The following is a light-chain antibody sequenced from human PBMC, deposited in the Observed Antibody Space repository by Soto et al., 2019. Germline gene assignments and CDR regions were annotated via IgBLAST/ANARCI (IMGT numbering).Light chain of an antibody. CDR3: QKYGGSPFT. J-gene: IGKJ3*01. Sequence: EIVVTQSPGMMSLSPGERATLPARARQSVSVNSLAGYQQKGDQAPRLLIYAASTSATGVPDRFRGTGSGPDFDLTISRLETDDSAVYYCQKYGGSPFTFGPGTKAEIK. CDR1: QSVSVNS. V-gene: IGKV3-20*01. CDR2: AAS.